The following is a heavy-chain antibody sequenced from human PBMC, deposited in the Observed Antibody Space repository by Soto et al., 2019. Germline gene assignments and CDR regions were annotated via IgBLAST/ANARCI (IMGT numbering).Heavy chain of an antibody. J-gene: IGHJ6*02. D-gene: IGHD5-18*01. CDR2: INPSGGST. V-gene: IGHV1-46*01. Sequence: ASVKVSCKASGYTFTSYYMHWVRQAPGQGLEWMGIINPSGGSTSYAQKFQGRVTMTRDTSTSTVYMELSSLRSEDTAVFYCARDAIVVDPATQVNFYYYYGMDVWGQGTTVTVSS. CDR3: ARDAIVVDPATQVNFYYYYGMDV. CDR1: GYTFTSYY.